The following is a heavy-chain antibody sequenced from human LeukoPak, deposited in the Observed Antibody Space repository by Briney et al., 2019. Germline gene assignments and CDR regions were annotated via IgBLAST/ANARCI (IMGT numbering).Heavy chain of an antibody. D-gene: IGHD1-26*01. Sequence: GGSLKLSCPAPGFTFSSYWMHWVGQAPGKGLVWVSRINSDGSSTSYADSVKGRFTISRDNAKNTLYLQMNSLRAEDTAVYYCARASSGSYWVWGQGTLVTVSS. CDR1: GFTFSSYW. V-gene: IGHV3-74*01. CDR3: ARASSGSYWV. J-gene: IGHJ4*02. CDR2: INSDGSST.